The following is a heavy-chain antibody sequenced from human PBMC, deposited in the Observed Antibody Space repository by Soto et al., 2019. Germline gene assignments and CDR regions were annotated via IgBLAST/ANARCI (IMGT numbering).Heavy chain of an antibody. Sequence: HAVSLGLSFASSRFTFRTYPLAWVRQYPGKGLEWVSFIRSNSTYRFYADSVKGRFIISRDNAKLSLYLQMNRLRAEDTAVYYCATTRVGPCSSSICFSGIFDGMDVWGQGTTVTVSS. J-gene: IGHJ6*02. CDR2: IRSNSTYR. CDR1: RFTFRTYP. D-gene: IGHD2-2*01. V-gene: IGHV3-21*01. CDR3: ATTRVGPCSSSICFSGIFDGMDV.